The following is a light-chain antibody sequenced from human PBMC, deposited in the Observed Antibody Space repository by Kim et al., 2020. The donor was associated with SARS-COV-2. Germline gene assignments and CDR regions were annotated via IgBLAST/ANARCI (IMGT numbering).Light chain of an antibody. Sequence: SASVGERVTTTCRASQGIAKYLALFQQKPGKAPKALIYTASTLHSGVPSNFSGSGSGTDFTLTFSNLQPEDVATYYCQQYHSFPLTFGGGTKLEI. J-gene: IGKJ4*01. V-gene: IGKV1-16*02. CDR1: QGIAKY. CDR2: TAS. CDR3: QQYHSFPLT.